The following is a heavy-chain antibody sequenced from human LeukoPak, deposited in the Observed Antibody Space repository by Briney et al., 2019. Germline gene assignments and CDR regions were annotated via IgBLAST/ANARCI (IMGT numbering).Heavy chain of an antibody. CDR1: GGTFSSYA. Sequence: SVKVSCKATGGTFSSYAISWVRQAPGQGLEWMGGIIPIFGTANYAQKFQGRVTITADESTSTDYMELSSLRSEDTAVYYCARGSGYDFWSGPIPHDIWGQGTMVTVSS. V-gene: IGHV1-69*01. D-gene: IGHD3-3*01. CDR2: IIPIFGTA. CDR3: ARGSGYDFWSGPIPHDI. J-gene: IGHJ3*02.